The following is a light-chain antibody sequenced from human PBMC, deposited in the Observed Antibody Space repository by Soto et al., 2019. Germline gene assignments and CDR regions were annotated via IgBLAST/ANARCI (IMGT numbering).Light chain of an antibody. Sequence: QSALTQPASVSGSPGQSITVSCTGTSSDVGTYSLVSWYHQSPGKAPKHVIYEGSRRPSGVSNRLSGSKSGNSAYLTISGLRAEEEGDYYCCSYTSNTVVFGGGTKLTVL. CDR3: CSYTSNTVV. CDR2: EGS. J-gene: IGLJ2*01. CDR1: SSDVGTYSL. V-gene: IGLV2-23*01.